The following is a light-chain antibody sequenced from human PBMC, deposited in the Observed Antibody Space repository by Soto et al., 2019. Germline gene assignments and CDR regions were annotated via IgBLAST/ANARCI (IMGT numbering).Light chain of an antibody. J-gene: IGKJ4*01. CDR2: DTS. V-gene: IGKV3-15*01. CDR3: QHYANWPLT. CDR1: QSLGSD. Sequence: EIVMTQSPGTLSLSPGDTATLSCRASQSLGSDLAWYQQKPGQAPRLLIYDTSIRATGVPARFRGSASGTEFTLTITSLQSEDFAVYYCQHYANWPLTFGGGTRVESK.